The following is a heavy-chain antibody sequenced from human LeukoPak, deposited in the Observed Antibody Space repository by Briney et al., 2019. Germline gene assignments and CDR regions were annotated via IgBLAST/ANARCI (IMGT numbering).Heavy chain of an antibody. J-gene: IGHJ3*02. Sequence: ASVKVSCKASGGTLRNFGISWVRQAPGQGLEWMGGTIPLFNTANYAHKFQGRVNIIADEATSTAYMELTGLRSEDTAVYYCAREDQFVIQRAFDIWGQGTVVTVSS. D-gene: IGHD2/OR15-2a*01. CDR1: GGTLRNFG. CDR2: TIPLFNTA. CDR3: AREDQFVIQRAFDI. V-gene: IGHV1-69*13.